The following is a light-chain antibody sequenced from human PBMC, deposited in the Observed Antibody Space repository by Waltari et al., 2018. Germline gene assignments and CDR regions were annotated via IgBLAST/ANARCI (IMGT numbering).Light chain of an antibody. V-gene: IGKV4-1*01. CDR1: QSVSYSSNNKNY. CDR3: QQYYAVPPT. CDR2: WAS. J-gene: IGKJ1*01. Sequence: DIVMTQSPDSVAVSLGERASITCKSDQSVSYSSNNKNYLAWYRQKPGQPPQLLISWASTREFGVPDRFSGSGSGTDFTLTISSLQAEDAAVYYCQQYYAVPPTFGPGTKVEIK.